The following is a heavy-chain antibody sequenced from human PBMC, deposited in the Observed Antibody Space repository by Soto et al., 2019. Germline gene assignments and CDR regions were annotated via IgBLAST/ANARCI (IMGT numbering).Heavy chain of an antibody. Sequence: SETLSLTCTVSGGSVSSGSYYWSWIRQPPGKGLEWIGYIYYSGSTNYNPSLKSRVTLSVDTSKNQFSLKLSSVTAADTAVYYCARVSVFLSYDYVWGSYPQTSYFDYWGQGTLVTVSS. J-gene: IGHJ4*02. V-gene: IGHV4-61*01. D-gene: IGHD3-16*02. CDR1: GGSVSSGSYY. CDR2: IYYSGST. CDR3: ARVSVFLSYDYVWGSYPQTSYFDY.